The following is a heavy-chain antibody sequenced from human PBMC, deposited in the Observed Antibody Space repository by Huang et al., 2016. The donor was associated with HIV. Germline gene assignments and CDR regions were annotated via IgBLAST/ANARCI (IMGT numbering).Heavy chain of an antibody. J-gene: IGHJ2*01. Sequence: QVQLQESGPGLVKPSQTLSLTCTVSGGSISSGGYYWSWIRQPPGKGLEWIGYFYYSGSTYYNPSLKSRVTISVDTSKNQFSLKLSSVTAADTAVYYCARGYYDFWSGPTHWYFDLWGRGTLVTVSS. CDR1: GGSISSGGYY. D-gene: IGHD3-3*01. CDR2: FYYSGST. CDR3: ARGYYDFWSGPTHWYFDL. V-gene: IGHV4-30-4*08.